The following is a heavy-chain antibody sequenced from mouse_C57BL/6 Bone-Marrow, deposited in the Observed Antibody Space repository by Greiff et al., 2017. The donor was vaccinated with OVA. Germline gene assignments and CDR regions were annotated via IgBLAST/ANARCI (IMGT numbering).Heavy chain of an antibody. J-gene: IGHJ1*03. D-gene: IGHD1-1*01. CDR2: ISDGGSYT. Sequence: EVKVEESGGGLVKPGGSLKLSCAASGFTFSSYAMSWVRQTPEKRLEWVATISDGGSYTYYPDNVKGRFTISRDNAKNNLYLQMSHLKSEDTAMYYCARHYYGSSYNWYFDVWGTGTTVTVSS. CDR1: GFTFSSYA. V-gene: IGHV5-4*03. CDR3: ARHYYGSSYNWYFDV.